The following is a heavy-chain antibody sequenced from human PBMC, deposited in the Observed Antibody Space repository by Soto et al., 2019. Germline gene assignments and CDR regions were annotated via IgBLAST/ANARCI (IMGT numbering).Heavy chain of an antibody. CDR1: GFTFSSYG. CDR2: IWYDGSNK. D-gene: IGHD6-19*01. V-gene: IGHV3-33*01. Sequence: QVQLVESGGGVVQPGRSPRLSCAASGFTFSSYGMHWVRQAPGKGLEWVAVIWYDGSNKYYADSVKGRFTISRDNSKNTLYLKMNSLRAEDTAVYYCARDRYSSGWYDLDYWGQGTLVTVSS. J-gene: IGHJ4*02. CDR3: ARDRYSSGWYDLDY.